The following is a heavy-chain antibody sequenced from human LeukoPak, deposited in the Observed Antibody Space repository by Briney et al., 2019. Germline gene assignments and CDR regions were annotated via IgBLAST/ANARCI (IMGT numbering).Heavy chain of an antibody. J-gene: IGHJ4*02. V-gene: IGHV1-69*13. D-gene: IGHD6-19*01. Sequence: SVKVSCKASGGTFSSYAISWVRQAPGQGLEWMGGIIPIFGTANYAQKFQGRVTITADESTSAAYMELSSLRSEDTAVYYCARVAVAGYYFDYWGQGTLVTVSS. CDR1: GGTFSSYA. CDR3: ARVAVAGYYFDY. CDR2: IIPIFGTA.